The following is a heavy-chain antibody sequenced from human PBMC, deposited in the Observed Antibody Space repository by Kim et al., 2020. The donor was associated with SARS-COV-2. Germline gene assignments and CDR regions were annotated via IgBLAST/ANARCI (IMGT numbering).Heavy chain of an antibody. CDR3: ARDLAATDYYYGMDV. CDR2: IIPILGIA. CDR1: GGTFSSYT. D-gene: IGHD6-13*01. Sequence: SVKVSCKASGGTFSSYTISWVRQAPGQGLEWMGRIIPILGIANYAQKFQGRVTITADKSTSTAYMELSSLRSEDMAVYYCARDLAATDYYYGMDVWGQGTTVTVSS. J-gene: IGHJ6*02. V-gene: IGHV1-69*04.